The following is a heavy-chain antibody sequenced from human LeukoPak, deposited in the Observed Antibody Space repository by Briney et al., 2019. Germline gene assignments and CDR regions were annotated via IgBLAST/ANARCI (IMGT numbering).Heavy chain of an antibody. CDR1: GFTFSDYY. CDR2: ISHSSSTI. J-gene: IGHJ4*02. Sequence: PGGSLSLSCVASGFTFSDYYMSWIRQAPGKGLEWISYISHSSSTIYYADSVKGRFTISRDNAKNSLYLQMDSLRAEDTAVYYCARVRITMIVVVIPPLDYRGQGTLVTVSS. D-gene: IGHD3-22*01. V-gene: IGHV3-11*04. CDR3: ARVRITMIVVVIPPLDY.